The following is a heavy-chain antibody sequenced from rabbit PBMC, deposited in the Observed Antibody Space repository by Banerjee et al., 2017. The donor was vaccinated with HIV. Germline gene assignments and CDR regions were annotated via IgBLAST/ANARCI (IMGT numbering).Heavy chain of an antibody. CDR1: GFSFSSSYW. Sequence: QSLEESGGDLVKPGASLTLTCTASGFSFSSSYWICWVRQAPGKGLEWIACIYAGSSGRIYYASWAKGRFTISKTSSTTVTLQMTSLTAADTATYFCARGDYYPYSYAGYDYYFNLWGPGTLVTVS. CDR2: IYAGSSGRI. V-gene: IGHV1S40*01. D-gene: IGHD6-1*01. CDR3: ARGDYYPYSYAGYDYYFNL. J-gene: IGHJ4*01.